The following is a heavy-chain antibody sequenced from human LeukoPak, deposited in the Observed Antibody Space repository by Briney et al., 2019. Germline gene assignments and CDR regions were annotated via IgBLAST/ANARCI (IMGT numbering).Heavy chain of an antibody. D-gene: IGHD2-21*01. V-gene: IGHV4-61*02. CDR1: GGSISSDTCY. CDR2: MYNSGST. CDR3: VRERTMVGGADI. Sequence: SETLSLTCTVSGGSISSDTCYWSWIRQPVGKGLEWIGRMYNSGSTNYNPSLKSRVSISVDTSNNQFSLRLSSVTASDTAVYYCVRERTMVGGADIWGQGTKVTVSS. J-gene: IGHJ3*02.